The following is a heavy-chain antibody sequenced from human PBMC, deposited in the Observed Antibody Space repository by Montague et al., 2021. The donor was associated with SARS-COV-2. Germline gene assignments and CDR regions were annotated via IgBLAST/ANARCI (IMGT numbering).Heavy chain of an antibody. CDR1: GGSLSGFS. V-gene: IGHV4-34*01. Sequence: SETLSLTCAVYGGSLSGFSWDWVRQPPGKGLEWIGEVNHSGGTKYSAALKSRVTISVDASKNQFSLKLTSVAAADTAVYYCARLGDGVVPSPILGVGPYYSYYYMDVWGKGTTVTVSS. CDR2: VNHSGGT. CDR3: ARLGDGVVPSPILGVGPYYSYYYMDV. J-gene: IGHJ6*03. D-gene: IGHD3-10*01.